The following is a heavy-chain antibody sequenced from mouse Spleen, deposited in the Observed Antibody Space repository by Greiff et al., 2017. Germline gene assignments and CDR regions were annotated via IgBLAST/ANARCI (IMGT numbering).Heavy chain of an antibody. J-gene: IGHJ2*01. V-gene: IGHV5-9*01. CDR1: GFTFSSYA. CDR3: ARHSSDYFDY. CDR2: ISSGGGNT. D-gene: IGHD3-1*01. Sequence: EVMLVESGGGLVKLGGSLKLSCAASGFTFSSYAMSWVRQTPEKRLEWVATISSGGGNTYYPDSVKGRFTISRDNAKNTLYLQMSSLKSEDTSMYYCARHSSDYFDYWGQGTTLTVSS.